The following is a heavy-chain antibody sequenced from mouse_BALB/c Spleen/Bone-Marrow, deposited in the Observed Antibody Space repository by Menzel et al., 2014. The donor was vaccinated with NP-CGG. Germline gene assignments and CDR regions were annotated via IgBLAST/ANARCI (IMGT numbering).Heavy chain of an antibody. J-gene: IGHJ1*01. V-gene: IGHV2-9*02. Sequence: VMLVESGPGLVAPSQSLSITCTVSGFSLTSYGVHWVRQPPGKGLEWLGLIWAGGSTNYNSALMSRLSISKDNSKSXVFLKMNGLQTDDTAMYYCARKDYGSRGGYFDVWGAGTTVTVSS. CDR1: GFSLTSYG. D-gene: IGHD1-1*01. CDR2: IWAGGST. CDR3: ARKDYGSRGGYFDV.